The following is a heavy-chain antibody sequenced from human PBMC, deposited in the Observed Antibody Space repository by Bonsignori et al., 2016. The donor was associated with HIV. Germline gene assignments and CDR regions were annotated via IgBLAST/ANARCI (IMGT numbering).Heavy chain of an antibody. Sequence: WIRQPPGKGLEWVSYISSSGSTIYYADSVKGRFTISRDNAKNSLYLQMNSLRAEDTAVYYCARFKASIAAADYWGQGTLVTVSS. J-gene: IGHJ4*02. D-gene: IGHD6-13*01. CDR2: ISSSGSTI. V-gene: IGHV3-48*03. CDR3: ARFKASIAAADY.